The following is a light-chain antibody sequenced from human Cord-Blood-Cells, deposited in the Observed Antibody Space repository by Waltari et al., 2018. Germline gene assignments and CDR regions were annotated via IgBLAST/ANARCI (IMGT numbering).Light chain of an antibody. J-gene: IGLJ2*01. V-gene: IGLV3-21*04. Sequence: PSVSVAPGKTARITCGGNNIGSKSVHWYQQKPGQAPVLVIYYDSDRPSGIPERFSGSNSGNTATLTISRVEAGDEADYYCQVWDSSSVVFGGGTKLTVL. CDR3: QVWDSSSVV. CDR2: YDS. CDR1: NIGSKS.